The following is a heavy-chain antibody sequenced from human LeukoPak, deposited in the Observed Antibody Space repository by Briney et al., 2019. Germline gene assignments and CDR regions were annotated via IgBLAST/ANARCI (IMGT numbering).Heavy chain of an antibody. J-gene: IGHJ4*02. D-gene: IGHD2-2*03. CDR1: GGSISSYY. Sequence: SETLSLTCTVSGGSISSYYWSWIRQPPAKGLEWIGYIYYSGSINYNPSLKSRVTISVDTSKNQFSLKLSSVTAADTAVYYCARHSRLDKSSLSWADYWGQGTLVTVSS. V-gene: IGHV4-59*08. CDR3: ARHSRLDKSSLSWADY. CDR2: IYYSGSI.